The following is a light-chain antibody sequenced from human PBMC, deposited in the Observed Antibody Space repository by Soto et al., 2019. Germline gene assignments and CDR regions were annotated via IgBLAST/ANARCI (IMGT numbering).Light chain of an antibody. CDR2: KAS. Sequence: ETQMTQSPSTLSASVGDRVTITCRASQSISSWLAWYQQKPGKAPKLLIYKASSLESGVPSRFSGSGSGTEFTRTMSKQQPDDFAHYYCQQLNTFGQGTKVDI. J-gene: IGKJ1*01. V-gene: IGKV1-5*03. CDR3: QQLNT. CDR1: QSISSW.